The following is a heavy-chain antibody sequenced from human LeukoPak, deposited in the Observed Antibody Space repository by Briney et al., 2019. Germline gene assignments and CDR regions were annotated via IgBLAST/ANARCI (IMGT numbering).Heavy chain of an antibody. CDR1: GGSFSGYY. V-gene: IGHV4-34*01. CDR2: INHRGST. CDR3: ARVVGVFDY. Sequence: SETLSLTCAVHGGSFSGYYWSWIRQPPGKGLEWIGEINHRGSTSYNPSLKSRVTISGDTSKNQFSLNLSSVTAADTAVYYCARVVGVFDYWGQGTLVTVSS. J-gene: IGHJ4*02. D-gene: IGHD2-21*01.